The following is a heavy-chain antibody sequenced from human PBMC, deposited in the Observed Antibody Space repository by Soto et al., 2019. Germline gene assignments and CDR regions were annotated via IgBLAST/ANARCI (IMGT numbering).Heavy chain of an antibody. D-gene: IGHD5-12*01. CDR3: ARGLPNFSSFDS. J-gene: IGHJ4*02. CDR1: GFTFSSYW. CDR2: VSSDGSST. Sequence: EVQLVESGGGLVQPGESLRLSCAASGFTFSSYWMHWIRQAPGKGLVWVSRVSSDGSSTVYANSVKGRLTISRDNAKNTLYLQMNSLSDEDTAVYYCARGLPNFSSFDSCGQGTLVTVSS. V-gene: IGHV3-74*01.